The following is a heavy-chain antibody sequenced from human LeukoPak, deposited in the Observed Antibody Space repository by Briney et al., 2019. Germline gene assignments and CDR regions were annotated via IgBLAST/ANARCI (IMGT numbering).Heavy chain of an antibody. CDR3: AKEGGGFWSGYSPYYFDY. D-gene: IGHD3-3*01. Sequence: ASVKVSCKASGYIFTSYHMHWVRQAPGQGLEWMGIINPSGGSTSYAQKFQGRVTMTRDMSTSTVYMELSSLRSEDTAVYYCAKEGGGFWSGYSPYYFDYWGQGTLVTVSS. V-gene: IGHV1-46*01. CDR2: INPSGGST. CDR1: GYIFTSYH. J-gene: IGHJ4*02.